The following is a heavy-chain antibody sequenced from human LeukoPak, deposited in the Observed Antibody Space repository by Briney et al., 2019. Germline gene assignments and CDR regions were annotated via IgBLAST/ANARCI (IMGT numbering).Heavy chain of an antibody. D-gene: IGHD3-22*01. V-gene: IGHV3-21*01. CDR1: GFSFSSYS. J-gene: IGHJ4*02. CDR2: ISGGSSFI. Sequence: GGSLRLSCAASGFSFSSYSINWVRQAPGKGLEWVSSISGGSSFISYADSVKGRFIISRDNAKNSLSLQMNSLRVEDTAVYYCSRSAYYDGSGNYYDYWGQGTLVTVSS. CDR3: SRSAYYDGSGNYYDY.